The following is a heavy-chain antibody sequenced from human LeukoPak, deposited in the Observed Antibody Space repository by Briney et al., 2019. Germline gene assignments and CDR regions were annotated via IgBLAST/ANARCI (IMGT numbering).Heavy chain of an antibody. J-gene: IGHJ4*02. Sequence: GGSLRLSCAASGFTVSSNYMSWVRQAPGKGLEWVSVIYSGGSTYYADSVKGRFTISRDNSKNTLYLQMNSLRAEDTAVYYCARGESGSYTVDYWGQGTLVTVSS. CDR3: ARGESGSYTVDY. CDR1: GFTVSSNY. D-gene: IGHD1-26*01. V-gene: IGHV3-66*01. CDR2: IYSGGST.